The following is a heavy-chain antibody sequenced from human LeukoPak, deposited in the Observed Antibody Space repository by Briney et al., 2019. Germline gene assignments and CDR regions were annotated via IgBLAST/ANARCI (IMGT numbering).Heavy chain of an antibody. CDR3: ARDRPQDIVVVVAATNH. V-gene: IGHV3-30-3*01. Sequence: HPGGSLRLSCAASGFTFSSYAMHWVRQAPGKGLEWVAVISYDGSNKYYADSVKGRFTISRDNSKNTLYLQMNSLRAEDTAVYYCARDRPQDIVVVVAATNHWGQGTLVAVSS. J-gene: IGHJ5*02. CDR1: GFTFSSYA. D-gene: IGHD2-15*01. CDR2: ISYDGSNK.